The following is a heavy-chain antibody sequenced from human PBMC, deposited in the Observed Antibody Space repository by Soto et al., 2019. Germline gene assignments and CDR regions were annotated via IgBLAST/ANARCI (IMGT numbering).Heavy chain of an antibody. D-gene: IGHD2-15*01. CDR2: IYYSGST. CDR1: DGSISSYC. CDR3: ARVGYCSGGSCRTYVNWFDP. Sequence: SEPLSLTCTVSDGSISSYCWSRIRQPPGKGLEWIGYIYYSGSTNYNPSLKSRVTISVDTSKNQFSLKLSSVTAADTAVYYCARVGYCSGGSCRTYVNWFDPWGQGTLVTVSP. J-gene: IGHJ5*02. V-gene: IGHV4-59*01.